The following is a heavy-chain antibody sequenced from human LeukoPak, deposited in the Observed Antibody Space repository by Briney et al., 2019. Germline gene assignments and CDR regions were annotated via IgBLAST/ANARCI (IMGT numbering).Heavy chain of an antibody. CDR1: GYSFSRYG. CDR3: ARDGGGGSPLSRAAANNEDNWFDP. V-gene: IGHV1-18*01. CDR2: INGHNGNR. J-gene: IGHJ5*02. D-gene: IGHD6-13*01. Sequence: ASVKVSCKASGYSFSRYGISWVRQAPGQGLEWMGWINGHNGNRNFAQKFQGRVTLTTDAHTSTVYMELRSLRSDDTAVYYCARDGGGGSPLSRAAANNEDNWFDPWGQGTLVTVSS.